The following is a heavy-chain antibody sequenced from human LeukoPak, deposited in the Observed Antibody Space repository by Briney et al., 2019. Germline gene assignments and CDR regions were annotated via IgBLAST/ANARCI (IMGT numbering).Heavy chain of an antibody. Sequence: PSETLSLTCTVSGGSITSDSYYWSWIRQHPGKCLEWIGYIYYTGATDYSPSLKSRVIISLDTSKNQFSLSLSSVTAADTAVYYCSRDATYFYDRSGYYYPYDAFDIWGQGTMVTVSS. CDR2: IYYTGAT. CDR3: SRDATYFYDRSGYYYPYDAFDI. CDR1: GGSITSDSYY. V-gene: IGHV4-31*03. D-gene: IGHD3-22*01. J-gene: IGHJ3*02.